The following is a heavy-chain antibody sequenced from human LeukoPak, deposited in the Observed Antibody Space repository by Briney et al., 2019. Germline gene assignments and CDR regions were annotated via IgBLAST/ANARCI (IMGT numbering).Heavy chain of an antibody. J-gene: IGHJ4*02. CDR2: ISSSSSYI. CDR1: GFTFSSYS. V-gene: IGHV3-21*01. D-gene: IGHD6-13*01. CDR3: ASRAITAAPWYFDY. Sequence: GGSLRLSCAASGFTFSSYSMNWVRQAPGKGLEWVSSISSSSSYIYYADSVKGRFTISRDNAKNSLYLQMNSLRAEDTAVYYCASRAITAAPWYFDYWGQGSLVTVSS.